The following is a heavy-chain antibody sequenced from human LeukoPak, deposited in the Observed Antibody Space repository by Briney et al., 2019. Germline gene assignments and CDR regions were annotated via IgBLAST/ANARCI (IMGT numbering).Heavy chain of an antibody. V-gene: IGHV3-66*01. CDR2: IYSGGST. D-gene: IGHD1-7*01. CDR3: ARDHPGFNKLNPLHLTLYYFDY. CDR1: GFTVSSNY. J-gene: IGHJ4*02. Sequence: GGSLRLSCAASGFTVSSNYMSWVRQAPGKGLEWVSVIYSGGSTYYADSVKGRFTISRDNSKNTLYLQMNSLRAEDTAVYYCARDHPGFNKLNPLHLTLYYFDYWGQGTLVTVSS.